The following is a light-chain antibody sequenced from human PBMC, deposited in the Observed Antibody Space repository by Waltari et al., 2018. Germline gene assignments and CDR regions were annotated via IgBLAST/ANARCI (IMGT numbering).Light chain of an antibody. CDR2: AAS. CDR1: QSISSY. J-gene: IGKJ5*01. CDR3: QQSYSLIT. Sequence: DIQMTQSPSSLSASVGDRVTITCRVSQSISSYLNWYQQKPGKAPKLLIYAASSLQSGVPSRFSGSGSGTDFTLTISSLQPEDFATYYCQQSYSLITFGQGTRLEIK. V-gene: IGKV1-39*01.